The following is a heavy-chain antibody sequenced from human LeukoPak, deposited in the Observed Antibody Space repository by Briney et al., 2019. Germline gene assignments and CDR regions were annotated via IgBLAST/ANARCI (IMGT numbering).Heavy chain of an antibody. CDR1: GFTFSSYA. CDR2: ISSNGGST. D-gene: IGHD6-13*01. Sequence: GGSLRLSCAASGFTFSSYAMHWVRRAPGKGLEYVSAISSNGGSTYYANSVKGRFTISRDNSKNTLYLQMGSLRAEDMAVYYCARGLGSWYYFDYWGQGTLVTVSS. J-gene: IGHJ4*02. V-gene: IGHV3-64*01. CDR3: ARGLGSWYYFDY.